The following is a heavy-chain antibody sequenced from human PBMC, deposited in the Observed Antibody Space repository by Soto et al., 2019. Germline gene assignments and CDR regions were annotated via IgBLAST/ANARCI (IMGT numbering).Heavy chain of an antibody. J-gene: IGHJ4*02. CDR3: ARAHGEYSSSSGDY. Sequence: GGSLRLSCAASGFTFSSYWMSWVRQAPGKGLEWVANIKQDGSEKYYVDSVKGRFTISRDNAKNSLYLQMNSLRAEDTAVYYCARAHGEYSSSSGDYWGQGTLVTVSS. CDR2: IKQDGSEK. CDR1: GFTFSSYW. V-gene: IGHV3-7*01. D-gene: IGHD6-6*01.